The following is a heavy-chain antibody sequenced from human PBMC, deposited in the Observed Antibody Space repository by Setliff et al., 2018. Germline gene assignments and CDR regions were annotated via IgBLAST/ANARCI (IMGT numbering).Heavy chain of an antibody. Sequence: SETLSLTCTVSGGSIGRSSSYWGWIRQPPGKGLEWIGNIYYSGTTYYNPSLKSRVTISVDTSKNQLSLKLSSVTAADTAVYYCARYGDYTNAFQIWGQGTMVTVSS. CDR3: ARYGDYTNAFQI. CDR1: GGSIGRSSSY. V-gene: IGHV4-39*07. CDR2: IYYSGTT. J-gene: IGHJ3*02. D-gene: IGHD4-17*01.